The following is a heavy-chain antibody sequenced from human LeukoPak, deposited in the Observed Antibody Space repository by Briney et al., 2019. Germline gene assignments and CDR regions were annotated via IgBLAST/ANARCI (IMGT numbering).Heavy chain of an antibody. Sequence: GRSLRLSCAASGFTFSSYGMHWVRQAPGKGLEWVAVISYDGSNKYYVDSVKGRFTISRDNSKNTLYLQMNSLRAEDTAVYYCAKGVAVVVVPAAMDYWGQGTLVTVSS. V-gene: IGHV3-30*18. CDR2: ISYDGSNK. CDR1: GFTFSSYG. CDR3: AKGVAVVVVPAAMDY. D-gene: IGHD2-2*01. J-gene: IGHJ4*02.